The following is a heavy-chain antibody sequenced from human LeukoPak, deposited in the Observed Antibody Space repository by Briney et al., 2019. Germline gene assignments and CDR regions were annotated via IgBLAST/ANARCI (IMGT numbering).Heavy chain of an antibody. Sequence: GGSLRLSCAASGFTFSSYGMHWVRQAPGKGLEWVAGISGSGVNTDYADSVKGRFTISRDNSKNTVHLQMNSLRADETAVYYCAKGDGSTLDSWGQGTLVTVSS. V-gene: IGHV3-23*01. CDR2: ISGSGVNT. J-gene: IGHJ4*02. D-gene: IGHD3-10*01. CDR1: GFTFSSYG. CDR3: AKGDGSTLDS.